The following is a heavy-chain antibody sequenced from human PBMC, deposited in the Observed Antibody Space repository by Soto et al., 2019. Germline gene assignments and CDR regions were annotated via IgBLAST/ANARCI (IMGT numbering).Heavy chain of an antibody. CDR3: ARGGYCTNGVCYGGRYYGMDV. Sequence: SVKVSCKASGGTFSSYAISWVREAPGQGLEWMGGIIPIFGTANYAQKFQGRVTITADESTSTAYMELSSLRSEDTVVYYCARGGYCTNGVCYGGRYYGMDVWGQGTTVTVSS. V-gene: IGHV1-69*13. CDR2: IIPIFGTA. CDR1: GGTFSSYA. J-gene: IGHJ6*02. D-gene: IGHD2-8*01.